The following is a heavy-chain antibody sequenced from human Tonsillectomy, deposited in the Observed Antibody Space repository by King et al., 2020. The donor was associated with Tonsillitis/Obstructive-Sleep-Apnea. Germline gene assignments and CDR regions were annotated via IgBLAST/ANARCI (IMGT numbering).Heavy chain of an antibody. CDR1: GGSISSGGYY. J-gene: IGHJ6*03. V-gene: IGHV4-31*03. CDR2: IYYSGST. D-gene: IGHD1-26*01. Sequence: VQLQESGPGLVKPSQTLSLTCTVSGGSISSGGYYWSWIRQHPGKGLEWIGYIYYSGSTYYNPSLKSRVTISVETSKNQFSLKLGSVTAADTAVYYCARDHLVGGVYYYMDVWGKGTTVTVSS. CDR3: ARDHLVGGVYYYMDV.